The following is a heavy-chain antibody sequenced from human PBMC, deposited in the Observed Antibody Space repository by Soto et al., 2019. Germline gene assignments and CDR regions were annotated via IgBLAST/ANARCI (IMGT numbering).Heavy chain of an antibody. Sequence: GASVKVSCKASGGTFSSYAISWVRQAPGQGLEWMGGIIPIFGTANYAQKFQGRVTIIADESTSTAYMELSSLRSEDTAVYYCARVGPTYYYGSGSYPWGQGTLVTVSS. CDR2: IIPIFGTA. V-gene: IGHV1-69*13. D-gene: IGHD3-10*01. CDR3: ARVGPTYYYGSGSYP. J-gene: IGHJ5*02. CDR1: GGTFSSYA.